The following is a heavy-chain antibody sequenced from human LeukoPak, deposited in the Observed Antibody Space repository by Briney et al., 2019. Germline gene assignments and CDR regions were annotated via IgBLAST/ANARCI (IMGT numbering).Heavy chain of an antibody. CDR1: GGSFSGYY. D-gene: IGHD6-13*01. V-gene: IGHV4-34*01. Sequence: SETLSLTCAVYGGSFSGYYWSWIRQPPGKGLEWIGEINHSGSTNYNPALKRRVTISVDTPKKQFSLKMSSVTAGDTAVYYCGRVLRGSSWWEVAYWGQGTLVTVSS. J-gene: IGHJ4*02. CDR2: INHSGST. CDR3: GRVLRGSSWWEVAY.